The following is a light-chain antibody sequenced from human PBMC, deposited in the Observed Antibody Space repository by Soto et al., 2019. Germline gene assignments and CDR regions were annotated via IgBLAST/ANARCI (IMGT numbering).Light chain of an antibody. J-gene: IGLJ2*01. Sequence: QSALTQPASVSGSPGQSITISCTGTSSDVGGYNYVSWYQQHPGKAPKLMIYEVSNRPSGVSNRFSGSKSGNTASLTISGLQAEDEADYYCSSYTSSSPLFGGGTKLTGL. CDR3: SSYTSSSPL. CDR1: SSDVGGYNY. V-gene: IGLV2-14*01. CDR2: EVS.